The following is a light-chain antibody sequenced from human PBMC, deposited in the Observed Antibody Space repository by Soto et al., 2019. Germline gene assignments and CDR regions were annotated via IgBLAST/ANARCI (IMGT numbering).Light chain of an antibody. Sequence: DIQMTQSPSSLSASVGDRVTLTSRASQSISSYVNWYQQKPGKAPKLLIYAASSLQSGVPSRFSGSGSGTDFTLTISSLQPEDFATYYCQQSYRTLITFGQGTRLEIK. CDR2: AAS. CDR1: QSISSY. J-gene: IGKJ5*01. V-gene: IGKV1-39*01. CDR3: QQSYRTLIT.